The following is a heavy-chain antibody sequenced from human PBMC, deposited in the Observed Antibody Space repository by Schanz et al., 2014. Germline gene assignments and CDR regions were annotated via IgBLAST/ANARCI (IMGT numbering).Heavy chain of an antibody. J-gene: IGHJ5*02. CDR3: ARDLRAAAESSCDP. CDR1: GYTLKDHA. D-gene: IGHD6-13*01. Sequence: QVQLVQSGPEVKKPGASVKVSCQASGYTLKDHAMHWVRQAPGQSLEWLGWINPANGNTPYSPRLNGRVSISSDTAASTVYLHFSILKSSDTAVYYCARDLRAAAESSCDPWGQGTPITVSS. V-gene: IGHV1-3*01. CDR2: INPANGNT.